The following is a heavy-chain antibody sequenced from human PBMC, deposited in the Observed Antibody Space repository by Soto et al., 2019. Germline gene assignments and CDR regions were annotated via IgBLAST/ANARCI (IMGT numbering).Heavy chain of an antibody. CDR2: IYYSGST. CDR3: ALGYDSSGYYAFDY. D-gene: IGHD3-22*01. J-gene: IGHJ4*02. CDR1: GGSISSGGYY. Sequence: SETLSLTCTVSGGSISSGGYYWSWIRQHPGKGLEWIGYIYYSGSTYYNPSLKSRVTISVDTSKNQFSLKLSSVTAADTAVYYCALGYDSSGYYAFDYWGQGTLVTVSS. V-gene: IGHV4-31*03.